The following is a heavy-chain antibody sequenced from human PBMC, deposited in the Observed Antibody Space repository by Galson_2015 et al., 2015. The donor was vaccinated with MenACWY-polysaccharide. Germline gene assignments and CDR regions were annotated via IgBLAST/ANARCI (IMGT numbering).Heavy chain of an antibody. J-gene: IGHJ4*01. CDR1: GYNYNSYD. D-gene: IGHD2/OR15-2a*01. V-gene: IGHV1-8*01. CDR2: MNPNSGNT. Sequence: SVKVSCKASGYNYNSYDINWVRQATGQGLEWMGWMNPNSGNTGYAQKLQGRVTMTRDTYINTAYMELSSLTSEDTAVYYCARWTSRGNPDGYLDYWGHGTQVTVSS. CDR3: ARWTSRGNPDGYLDY.